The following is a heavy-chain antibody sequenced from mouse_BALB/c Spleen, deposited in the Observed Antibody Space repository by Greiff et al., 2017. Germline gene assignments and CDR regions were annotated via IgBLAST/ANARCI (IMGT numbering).Heavy chain of an antibody. J-gene: IGHJ4*01. CDR1: GYTFTDYA. CDR3: ARGGYYGSSYYAMDY. V-gene: IGHV1S137*01. CDR2: ISTYYGDA. Sequence: VQLQQSGAELVRPGVSVKISCKGSGYTFTDYAMHWVKQSHAKSLEWIGVISTYYGDASYNQKFKGKATMTVDKSSSTAYMELARLTSEDSAIYYCARGGYYGSSYYAMDYWGQGTSVTVSS. D-gene: IGHD1-1*01.